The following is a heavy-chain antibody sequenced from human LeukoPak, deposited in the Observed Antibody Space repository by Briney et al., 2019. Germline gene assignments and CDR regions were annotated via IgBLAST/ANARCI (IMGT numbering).Heavy chain of an antibody. CDR1: GFTFSSYA. Sequence: PGGSLRLSCAASGFTFSSYAMSWVRQAPGKGLEWVSSISSSSSYIYYADSVKGRLTISRDNAKNSLYLQMNSLRAEDTAVYYCARDLVWEMATIRGSIDYWGQGTLVTVSS. D-gene: IGHD5-24*01. CDR2: ISSSSSYI. V-gene: IGHV3-21*01. CDR3: ARDLVWEMATIRGSIDY. J-gene: IGHJ4*02.